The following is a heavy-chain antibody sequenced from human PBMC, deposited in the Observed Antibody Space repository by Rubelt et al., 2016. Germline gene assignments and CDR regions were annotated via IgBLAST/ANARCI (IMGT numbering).Heavy chain of an antibody. CDR3: ARDHDYGDYGAQGDY. CDR2: IYSGGST. V-gene: IGHV3-53*01. J-gene: IGHJ4*02. D-gene: IGHD4-17*01. Sequence: MSWVRQAPGKGLEWVSVIYSGGSTYYADSVKGRFTISRDNSKNTLYLQMNSLRAEDTAVYYCARDHDYGDYGAQGDYWGQGTLVTVSS.